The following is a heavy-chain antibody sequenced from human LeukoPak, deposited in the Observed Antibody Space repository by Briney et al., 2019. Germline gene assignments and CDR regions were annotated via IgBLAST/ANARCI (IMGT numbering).Heavy chain of an antibody. CDR1: GGTFSSYA. CDR2: IIPIFGTA. V-gene: IGHV1-69*13. CDR3: ARMNYPYNWNDGEPDFDY. J-gene: IGHJ4*02. D-gene: IGHD1-1*01. Sequence: GASVKVSCKASGGTFSSYAIIWVRQAPGQGLEWMGGIIPIFGTANYAQKFQGRVTITADESTSTAYMVLSSLRSEDTAVYYCARMNYPYNWNDGEPDFDYWGQGTLVTVSS.